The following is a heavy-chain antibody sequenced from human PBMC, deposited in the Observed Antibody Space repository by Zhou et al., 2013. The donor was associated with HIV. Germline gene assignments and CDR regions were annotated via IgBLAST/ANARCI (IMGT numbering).Heavy chain of an antibody. Sequence: QVELVQSGAEVKKPGASVKVSCKASGYTFTSHGISWVRQAPGQGLEWMGRISVYNGKTKYAEKVQGRVAMTADTSTSTAYMELRSLRSDDTAVYYCARDLGGSYKPFDFWGQGTLLTVSS. CDR1: GYTFTSHG. CDR3: ARDLGGSYKPFDF. J-gene: IGHJ4*02. D-gene: IGHD3-10*01. CDR2: ISVYNGKT. V-gene: IGHV1-18*01.